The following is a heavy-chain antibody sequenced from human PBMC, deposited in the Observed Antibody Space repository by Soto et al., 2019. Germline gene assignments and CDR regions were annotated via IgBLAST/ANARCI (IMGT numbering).Heavy chain of an antibody. J-gene: IGHJ4*02. CDR3: ARVVGEQRLTYYIDY. CDR2: IYYSGST. V-gene: IGHV4-59*01. D-gene: IGHD6-25*01. CDR1: GGSISSYY. Sequence: SETLSLTCTVSGGSISSYYWSWIRQPPGKGLEWIGYIYYSGSTNYNPSLKSRVTISVDTSKNQFSLKLSSVTAADTAVYYCARVVGEQRLTYYIDYWGQGTLVTVSS.